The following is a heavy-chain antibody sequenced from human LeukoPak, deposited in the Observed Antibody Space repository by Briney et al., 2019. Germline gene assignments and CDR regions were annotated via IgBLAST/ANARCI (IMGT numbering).Heavy chain of an antibody. Sequence: ASVQVSCKASGYTFTSYGINWVRQAPGHGLEGMGWISAYNGNTNYAQKLQGRVTMTTDTSTSTAYMELRSLRSDDTAVYYCASSHYGSGSYFIDWFDPWGQGTLVTVSS. CDR3: ASSHYGSGSYFIDWFDP. J-gene: IGHJ5*02. CDR2: ISAYNGNT. V-gene: IGHV1-18*01. D-gene: IGHD3-10*01. CDR1: GYTFTSYG.